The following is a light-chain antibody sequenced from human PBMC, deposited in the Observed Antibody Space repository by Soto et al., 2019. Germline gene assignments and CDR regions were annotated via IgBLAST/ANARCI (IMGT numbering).Light chain of an antibody. CDR2: AAS. J-gene: IGKJ1*01. CDR3: QQSYRTS. CDR1: QSISSY. V-gene: IGKV1-39*01. Sequence: DIQMTQSPSSLSASVGDRVTITCRASQSISSYLNWYQQKPGKAPKLLIYAASSLQSGVPSRFSGSGSGTDFTLTISSLQPEDFATYYCQQSYRTSFGQGPKVDIK.